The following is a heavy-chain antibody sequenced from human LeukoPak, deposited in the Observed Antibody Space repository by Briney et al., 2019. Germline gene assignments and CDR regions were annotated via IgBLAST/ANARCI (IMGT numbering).Heavy chain of an antibody. V-gene: IGHV4-61*01. CDR1: GERRRGKSVD. CDR3: ARGSQLWLPFDY. CDR2: IYYSGRT. Sequence: SYGLSLVYTLTGERRRGKSVDWGGSRLPPRKGLEWIGYIYYSGRTNYNPSLKSRVTISVDTSKNQFSLKLSSVTAADTAVYYCARGSQLWLPFDYWGQGTLVTVSS. J-gene: IGHJ4*02. D-gene: IGHD5-18*01.